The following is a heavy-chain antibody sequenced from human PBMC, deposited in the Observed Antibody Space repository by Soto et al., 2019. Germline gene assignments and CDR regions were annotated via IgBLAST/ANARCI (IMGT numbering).Heavy chain of an antibody. CDR2: ITDSGAST. D-gene: IGHD3-16*01. Sequence: PGGSLRLSCAASGFTFSSYAMSWVRQAPGKGLEWVSGITDSGASTYYADSVKGRFTISRDNSKNTLLLQMNSLRAEDTAVYYCAKDRGTYPYLLDYWGQGTLVTVSS. CDR3: AKDRGTYPYLLDY. V-gene: IGHV3-23*01. CDR1: GFTFSSYA. J-gene: IGHJ4*02.